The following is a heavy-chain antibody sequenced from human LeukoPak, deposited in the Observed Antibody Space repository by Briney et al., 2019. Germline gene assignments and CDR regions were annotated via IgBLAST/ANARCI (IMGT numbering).Heavy chain of an antibody. Sequence: SEILSLTCTVSGGSISSYYWSWIRQPPGKGLEWIGYIYYSGSTNYNPSLKSRVTISVDTSKNQFSLKLSSVTAADTAVYYCARGRAYSSGWYRSYWFDPWGQGTLVTVSS. CDR2: IYYSGST. CDR3: ARGRAYSSGWYRSYWFDP. D-gene: IGHD6-19*01. J-gene: IGHJ5*02. CDR1: GGSISSYY. V-gene: IGHV4-59*01.